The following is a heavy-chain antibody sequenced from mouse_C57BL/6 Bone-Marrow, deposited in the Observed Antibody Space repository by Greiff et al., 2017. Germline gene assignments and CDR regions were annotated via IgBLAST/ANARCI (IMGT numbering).Heavy chain of an antibody. CDR3: GRHYGYDGPWFAY. J-gene: IGHJ3*01. CDR1: GYTFTDHI. Sequence: QVQLKQSGAELASPGASVTLSCKASGYTFTDHIMNWVKKRPGQGLEWIGRIYPVSGETNYNQKFMGKATFSVDRSSSIVYMVLNSLTSEDPAVYYCGRHYGYDGPWFAYWGQGTLVTVSA. V-gene: IGHV1-11*01. D-gene: IGHD2-2*01. CDR2: IYPVSGET.